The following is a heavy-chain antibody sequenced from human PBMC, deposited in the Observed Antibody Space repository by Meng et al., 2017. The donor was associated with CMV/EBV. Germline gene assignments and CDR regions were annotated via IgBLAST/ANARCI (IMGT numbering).Heavy chain of an antibody. CDR1: GYTFTSYY. CDR2: INPSGGST. V-gene: IGHV1-46*01. D-gene: IGHD3-3*01. J-gene: IGHJ6*02. Sequence: ASVKVSCKASGYTFTSYYMHWVRQAPGQGLEWMGIINPSGGSTSYAQKFQGRVTMTSDTSTSTVYMELSSLRSEDTAVYYCARDLGLRYYDFWSGYYPGRYYYYGMDVWGQGTTVTVSS. CDR3: ARDLGLRYYDFWSGYYPGRYYYYGMDV.